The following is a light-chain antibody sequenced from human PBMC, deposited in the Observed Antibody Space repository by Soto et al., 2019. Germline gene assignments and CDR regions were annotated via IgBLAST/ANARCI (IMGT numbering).Light chain of an antibody. CDR1: QGVCYD. V-gene: IGKV3-11*01. CDR3: QQRHSWPLS. J-gene: IGKJ4*01. CDR2: DAS. Sequence: EIVLTQSPGTLSWSPGDGATLSCRASQGVCYDLGWNQQKRGQAPRLLVYDASSRTTGIPARFSGNGSGTDFTLTNSSLEPEDFAVYYCQQRHSWPLSFGGGTKVEIK.